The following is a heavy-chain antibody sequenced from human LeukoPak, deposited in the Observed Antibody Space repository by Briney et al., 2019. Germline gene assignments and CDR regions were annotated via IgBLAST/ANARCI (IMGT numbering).Heavy chain of an antibody. Sequence: SATLSLTCNVSGDSISSYYRSWIRQPPGKGLEWIGRIYPSRSTNHNPSLKSRVTMSVATSKNQFSLKLSSVTAADTAVYYCAREEYSSGWSANYYYYYGMDVWGQGTTVTVSS. CDR1: GDSISSYY. D-gene: IGHD6-19*01. CDR2: IYPSRST. J-gene: IGHJ6*02. CDR3: AREEYSSGWSANYYYYYGMDV. V-gene: IGHV4-4*07.